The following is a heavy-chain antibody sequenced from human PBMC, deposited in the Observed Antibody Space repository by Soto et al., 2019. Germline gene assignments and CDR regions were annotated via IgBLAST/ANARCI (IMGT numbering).Heavy chain of an antibody. CDR1: GGSISNHY. D-gene: IGHD2-21*02. CDR3: XXXNWYSEY. Sequence: QVQLQESGPGLVKPSETLSLTCTVSGGSISNHYWSWIRQPPGKGLEWIGYIYYNGNTNYNPSLKXXXXXXXXXXXXXXXXXXXXXXXXXXXXXXXXXXNWYSEYWGQGTLVTVSS. J-gene: IGHJ4*02. CDR2: IYYNGNT. V-gene: IGHV4-59*11.